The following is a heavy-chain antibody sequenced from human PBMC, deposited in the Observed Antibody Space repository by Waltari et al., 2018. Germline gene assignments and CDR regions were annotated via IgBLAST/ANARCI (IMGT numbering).Heavy chain of an antibody. D-gene: IGHD1-26*01. CDR1: GFTFSTFW. Sequence: EVQLVESGGDLVQPGGSLRLSCAATGFTFSTFWVHWVRQVLGKGLVWVSRIKSDGSATSYADSVKGRFTISRDNAKNTVYLQMNSLRAEDTAVYHCASDVHSGRYGWFDPWGQGTLVTVSS. V-gene: IGHV3-74*01. CDR3: ASDVHSGRYGWFDP. J-gene: IGHJ5*02. CDR2: IKSDGSAT.